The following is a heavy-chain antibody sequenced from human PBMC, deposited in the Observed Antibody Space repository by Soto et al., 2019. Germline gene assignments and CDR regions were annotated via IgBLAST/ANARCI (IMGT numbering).Heavy chain of an antibody. CDR3: ARVRTENYYGMDV. CDR2: IKQDETEK. Sequence: SLRLSCGDSGFSFGSDCISWVRQAPGKGLEWVANIKQDETEKYYVDSVKGRFAISRDNGKNTLYLQMNSLRAEDTAVYYCARVRTENYYGMDVWGQGTTVTVSS. V-gene: IGHV3-7*05. J-gene: IGHJ6*02. CDR1: GFSFGSDC.